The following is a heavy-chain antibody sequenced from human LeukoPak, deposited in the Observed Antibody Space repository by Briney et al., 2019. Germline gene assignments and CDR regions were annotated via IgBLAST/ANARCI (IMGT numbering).Heavy chain of an antibody. CDR1: GFTFIAYT. Sequence: WSLSLSFAASGFTFIAYTMSWVRQAPGKGLEWVSAITSRSIQMFYADSVKGRFTISRDNAKNSVSLQMDSLRAEDTAVYYCVKADPAEAGLPEYWGQGTLVSVSS. D-gene: IGHD6-19*01. CDR2: ITSRSIQM. CDR3: VKADPAEAGLPEY. J-gene: IGHJ4*02. V-gene: IGHV3-21*01.